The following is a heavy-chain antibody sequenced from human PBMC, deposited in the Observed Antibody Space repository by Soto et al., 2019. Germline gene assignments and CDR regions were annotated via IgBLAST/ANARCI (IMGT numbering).Heavy chain of an antibody. CDR1: GLSITDSEMG. J-gene: IGHJ5*02. D-gene: IGHD6-19*01. CDR3: ARRHLAVAVSPWFDP. Sequence: QVTLKGWGPVLVKATETLTLRCTVSGLSITDSEMGVSWIRQPPGQPLEWLAHIDSSGEKSYRTFLKSRLAISKDTSKSQIVLTMTKMDPADTATYYCARRHLAVAVSPWFDPWGQGIPVTVSS. CDR2: IDSSGEK. V-gene: IGHV2-26*01.